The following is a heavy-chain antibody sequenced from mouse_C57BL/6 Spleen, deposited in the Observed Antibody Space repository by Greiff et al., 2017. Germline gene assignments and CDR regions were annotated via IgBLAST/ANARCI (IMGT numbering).Heavy chain of an antibody. D-gene: IGHD1-1*01. Sequence: DVMLVESGGGLVKPGGSLKLSCAASGFTFSDYGMHWVRQAPEKGLEWVAYISSGSSTIYYADTVKGRFTISRDNAKNTLFLQRTSLRSEDTAMYYCARGGLLYAMDYWSQGTSGTVSS. CDR3: ARGGLLYAMDY. CDR1: GFTFSDYG. CDR2: ISSGSSTI. V-gene: IGHV5-17*01. J-gene: IGHJ4*01.